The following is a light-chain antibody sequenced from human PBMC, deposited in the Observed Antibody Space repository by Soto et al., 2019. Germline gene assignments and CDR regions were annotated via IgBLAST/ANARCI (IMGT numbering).Light chain of an antibody. CDR2: WAS. V-gene: IGKV4-1*01. CDR3: QQYYSTPPT. Sequence: DIVMTQSPDSLAVSLGERATINCKSSQSVLYSSNNKNYLAWHQQKSGQPPKLLIYWASTRGSGVPDRFSGSGSGTDFALTISSLQAEDVAVYYCQQYYSTPPTFGQGTKVEIK. CDR1: QSVLYSSNNKNY. J-gene: IGKJ1*01.